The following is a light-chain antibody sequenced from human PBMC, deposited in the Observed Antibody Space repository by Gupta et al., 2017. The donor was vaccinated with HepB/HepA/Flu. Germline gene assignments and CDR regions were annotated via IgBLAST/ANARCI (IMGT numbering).Light chain of an antibody. CDR1: RCLLDCSNNENY. V-gene: IGKV4-1*01. J-gene: IGKJ3*01. CDR3: HQEDSIPLT. Sequence: IVMTVSPDSLAVSVRERATINCKSSRCLLDCSNNENYLAWFQQKPGQPPKRPIYGSSTRESGVPDRFSGRGSGTXFTLTIXSRQAEDDAEYYCHQEDSIPLTCGXGTKVDIK. CDR2: GSS.